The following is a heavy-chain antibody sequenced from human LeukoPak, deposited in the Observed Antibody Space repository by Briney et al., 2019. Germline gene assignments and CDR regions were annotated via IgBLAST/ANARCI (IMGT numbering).Heavy chain of an antibody. CDR1: GGSISSSSYY. D-gene: IGHD2-15*01. V-gene: IGHV4-39*07. CDR2: IYYSGST. J-gene: IGHJ5*02. Sequence: SETLSLTCTVSGGSISSSSYYWGWIRQPPGKGLEWIGSIYYSGSTYYNPSLKSRVTISVDASKNQFSLKLSSVTAADTAVYYCATDYCSGGSCYGDPYNWFDPWGQGTLVTVSS. CDR3: ATDYCSGGSCYGDPYNWFDP.